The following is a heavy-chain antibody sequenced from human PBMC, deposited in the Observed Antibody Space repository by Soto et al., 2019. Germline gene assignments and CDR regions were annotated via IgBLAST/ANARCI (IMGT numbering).Heavy chain of an antibody. CDR3: ARHFVAVVIKGWGY. CDR1: GDSISSSSYY. V-gene: IGHV4-39*01. CDR2: ISYSGST. Sequence: SETLSLTCTVSGDSISSSSYYWGWIRQPPGKGLEWIGSISYSGSTSYNPSLKSRVTISVDTSRSQFSLKLISVTAADTAVYYCARHFVAVVIKGWGYWGQGKLVTVSS. J-gene: IGHJ4*02. D-gene: IGHD3-10*01.